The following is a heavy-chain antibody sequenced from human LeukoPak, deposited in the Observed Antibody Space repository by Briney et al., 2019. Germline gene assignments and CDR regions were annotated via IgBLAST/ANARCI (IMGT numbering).Heavy chain of an antibody. CDR3: ARVSGGYIKLGYNWFDP. Sequence: ASVKVSCKASGYTFTSYYMHWVRQAPGQGLEWMGIINPSGGSTSYAQKFQGRVTITADESTSTAYMELSSLRSEDTAVYYCARVSGGYIKLGYNWFDPWGQGTLVTVSS. D-gene: IGHD5-24*01. V-gene: IGHV1-46*01. CDR1: GYTFTSYY. J-gene: IGHJ5*02. CDR2: INPSGGST.